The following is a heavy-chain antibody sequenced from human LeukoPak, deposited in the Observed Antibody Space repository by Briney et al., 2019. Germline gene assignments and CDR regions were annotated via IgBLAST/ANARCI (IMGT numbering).Heavy chain of an antibody. Sequence: ASVKVSCKASGYTFTGYYVHWVRQAPGQGLEWMGWINPNSGGTNYAQKFQGRVTMTRDTSISTAYMELSRLRSDDTAAYYCARERTGYNPTDEAFDYWGQGTLVTVSS. D-gene: IGHD1-14*01. CDR1: GYTFTGYY. J-gene: IGHJ4*02. CDR3: ARERTGYNPTDEAFDY. V-gene: IGHV1-2*02. CDR2: INPNSGGT.